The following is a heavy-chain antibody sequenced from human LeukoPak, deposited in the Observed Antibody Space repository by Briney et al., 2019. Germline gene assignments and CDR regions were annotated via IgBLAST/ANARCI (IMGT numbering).Heavy chain of an antibody. J-gene: IGHJ3*02. D-gene: IGHD3-22*01. V-gene: IGHV1-18*04. Sequence: ASVKVSCKASGYTFTGYYMHWVRQAPGQGLEWMGWISTYNGHTNYAQKVQGRVTMTRDTSTSTVYMELRSLRYDDTAVYYCARHRLHRLYYDSSGYYHDAFDIWGQGTMVTVSS. CDR3: ARHRLHRLYYDSSGYYHDAFDI. CDR2: ISTYNGHT. CDR1: GYTFTGYY.